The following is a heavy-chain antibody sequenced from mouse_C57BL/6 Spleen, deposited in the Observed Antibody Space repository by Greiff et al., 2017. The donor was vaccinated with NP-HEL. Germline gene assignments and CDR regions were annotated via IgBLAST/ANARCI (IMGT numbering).Heavy chain of an antibody. CDR3: ASTVVNYAMDY. CDR2: IYPGDGDT. Sequence: VQLQQSGPELVKPGASVKISCTASGYAFSSSWMNWVKQRPGKGLEWIGRIYPGDGDTNYNGKFKGKATLTADKSSSTAYMQLSSRTSEDSAVYFGASTVVNYAMDYWGQGTSVTVSS. CDR1: GYAFSSSW. V-gene: IGHV1-82*01. J-gene: IGHJ4*01. D-gene: IGHD1-1*01.